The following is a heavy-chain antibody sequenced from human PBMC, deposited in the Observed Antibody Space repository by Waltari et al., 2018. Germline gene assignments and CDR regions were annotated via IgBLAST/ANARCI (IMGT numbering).Heavy chain of an antibody. D-gene: IGHD3-9*01. Sequence: QVQLVESGGGVVQPGRSLRLSCAASGFTFSSYAMHWVRQAPGTGLEWVAVIAYDGSNKYYADSVKGRFTISRDNSKNTLYLQMNSLRAEDTAVYYCARGVRYFDWLPPPYGMDVWGQGTTVTVSS. CDR2: IAYDGSNK. J-gene: IGHJ6*02. CDR3: ARGVRYFDWLPPPYGMDV. V-gene: IGHV3-30-3*01. CDR1: GFTFSSYA.